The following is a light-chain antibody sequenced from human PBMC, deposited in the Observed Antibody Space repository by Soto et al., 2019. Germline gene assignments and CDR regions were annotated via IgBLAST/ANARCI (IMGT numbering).Light chain of an antibody. CDR1: QSISSV. CDR3: QQSYNAPLT. V-gene: IGKV1-39*01. CDR2: AGS. Sequence: EILLTQARSSLSASVGDRVTLTCRASQSISSVLDWYQQKPGKAPKILIYAGSTLQSGIPPRFIGSALVTDFTLTISSLQPEDFATYYCQQSYNAPLTFGGGTQVEIK. J-gene: IGKJ4*01.